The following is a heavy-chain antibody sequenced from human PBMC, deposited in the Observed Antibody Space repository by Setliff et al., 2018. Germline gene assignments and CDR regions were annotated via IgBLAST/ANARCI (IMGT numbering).Heavy chain of an antibody. CDR1: GYTFTNYG. V-gene: IGHV1-18*01. J-gene: IGHJ2*01. D-gene: IGHD3-22*01. Sequence: ASVKVSCKTSGYTFTNYGITWVRQAPGQGLEWMGWINNYSFKTNYPQKFLGRVTVTTDTSTGTAYMELGSLTSDDTAIYYCARGRASGGYFEVWYSDLWGRGTLVTVSS. CDR3: ARGRASGGYFEVWYSDL. CDR2: INNYSFKT.